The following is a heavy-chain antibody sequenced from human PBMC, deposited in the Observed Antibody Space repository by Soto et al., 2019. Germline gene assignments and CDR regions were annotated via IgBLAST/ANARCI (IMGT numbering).Heavy chain of an antibody. CDR3: AKVIVKSSSSWYGGCDY. J-gene: IGHJ4*02. CDR1: GFTFSSYG. V-gene: IGHV3-30*18. Sequence: QVQLVESGGGVVQPGRSLRLSCAASGFTFSSYGMHWVRQAPGKGLEWVAVISYDGSNKYYADSVKGRFTISRDNSKNTLYLQMNSLRAEDTAVYYCAKVIVKSSSSWYGGCDYWGQGTLVRVSS. D-gene: IGHD6-13*01. CDR2: ISYDGSNK.